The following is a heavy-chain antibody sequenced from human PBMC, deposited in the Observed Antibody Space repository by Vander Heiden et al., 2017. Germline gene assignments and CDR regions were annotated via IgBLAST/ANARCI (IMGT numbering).Heavy chain of an antibody. Sequence: EVQLVQSGAEVTKPGESLKISCTGSGYSFTSYSIGWGRQMPGKGLEWMGIIYPGDSDTRYSPSFQGQVTISADKSISTAYLQWSSLKASDTAMYYCARQVSIVGATWLPGGMDVWGQGTTVTVSS. J-gene: IGHJ6*02. CDR2: IYPGDSDT. CDR1: GYSFTSYS. V-gene: IGHV5-51*01. D-gene: IGHD1-26*01. CDR3: ARQVSIVGATWLPGGMDV.